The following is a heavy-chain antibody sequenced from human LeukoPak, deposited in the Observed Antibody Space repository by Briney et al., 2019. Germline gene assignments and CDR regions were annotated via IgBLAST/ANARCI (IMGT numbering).Heavy chain of an antibody. J-gene: IGHJ5*02. CDR3: ARHAGDCDGSTCLNWFDP. CDR2: IYDTGTT. D-gene: IGHD2/OR15-2a*01. V-gene: IGHV4-38-2*01. Sequence: PSETLSLTCGVSGYFLSRGYYWGWVRQPPGKGLEGIGSIYDTGTTYYNPSLKSRVIIASDTSKNQFSLKLNSVTAADTAVYYCARHAGDCDGSTCLNWFDPWGQGLPVTVSS. CDR1: GYFLSRGYY.